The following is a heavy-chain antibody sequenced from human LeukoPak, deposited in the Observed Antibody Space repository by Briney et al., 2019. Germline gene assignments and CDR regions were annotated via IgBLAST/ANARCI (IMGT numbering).Heavy chain of an antibody. CDR2: ISGSGGST. Sequence: GGSLRLSCAASGFTFSSYAMSWVRQAPGKGLEWVSAISGSGGSTYYADSVKGRFTISRVNSKNTLYLQMNSLKADDTAIYYCSKDRALSTVTTFDSWGQGTLVTVSS. CDR1: GFTFSSYA. J-gene: IGHJ4*02. D-gene: IGHD4-17*01. CDR3: SKDRALSTVTTFDS. V-gene: IGHV3-23*01.